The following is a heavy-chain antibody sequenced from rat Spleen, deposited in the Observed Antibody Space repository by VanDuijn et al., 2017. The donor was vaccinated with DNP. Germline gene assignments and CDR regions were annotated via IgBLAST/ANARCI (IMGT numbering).Heavy chain of an antibody. V-gene: IGHV5-25*01. CDR1: GFTFSNYD. Sequence: EVQLVESGGGLVQPGRSLKLSCAASGFTFSNYDMAWVRQAPTKGLEWVASISTSGGSTYYRDSVKGRFTVSRDNAKSTLYLQMDSLRSEDTATYYCARLVTIYFDYWGQGVMVTVSS. CDR2: ISTSGGST. D-gene: IGHD4-4*01. CDR3: ARLVTIYFDY. J-gene: IGHJ2*01.